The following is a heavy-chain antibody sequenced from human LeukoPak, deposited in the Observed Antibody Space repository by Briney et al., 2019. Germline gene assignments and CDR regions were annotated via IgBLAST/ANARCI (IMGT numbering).Heavy chain of an antibody. J-gene: IGHJ6*03. Sequence: SGTLSLTCAVSGGSISSSNWWSWVRQPPGKGLEWIGEIYHSGSTNYNPSLKSRVTISVDKSKNQFSLKLSSVTAADTAVYYCARGGYYYGSGSYANLDPGTLNYYMDVWGKGTTVTVSS. CDR1: GGSISSSNW. CDR3: ARGGYYYGSGSYANLDPGTLNYYMDV. V-gene: IGHV4-4*02. CDR2: IYHSGST. D-gene: IGHD3-10*01.